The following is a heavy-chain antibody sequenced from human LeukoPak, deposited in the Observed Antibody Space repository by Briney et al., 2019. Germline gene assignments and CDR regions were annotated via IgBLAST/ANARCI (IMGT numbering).Heavy chain of an antibody. V-gene: IGHV4-59*01. D-gene: IGHD3-22*01. Sequence: GSLRLSCATSGFTFTNYGMNWVRQPPGKGLEWIGYIYYSGSTNYNPSLKSRVTISVDTSKNQFSLKLSSVTAADTAVYYCARAYYYDSKWDYWGQGTLVTVSS. CDR3: ARAYYYDSKWDY. J-gene: IGHJ4*02. CDR1: GFTFTNYG. CDR2: IYYSGST.